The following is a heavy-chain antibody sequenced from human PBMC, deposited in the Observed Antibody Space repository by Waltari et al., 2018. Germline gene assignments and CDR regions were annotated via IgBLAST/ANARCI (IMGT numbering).Heavy chain of an antibody. Sequence: QVQLQQWGAGLLKPSETLSLTCAVYGGSFSGYYWSWIRQPPGKGLEWIGEINHSGSNNCNPSLKSRVTISVDTSKNQFSLKLSSVTAADTAVYYCARGGRWLHRRDFDYWGQGTLVTVSS. V-gene: IGHV4-34*01. CDR1: GGSFSGYY. D-gene: IGHD5-12*01. J-gene: IGHJ4*02. CDR2: INHSGSN. CDR3: ARGGRWLHRRDFDY.